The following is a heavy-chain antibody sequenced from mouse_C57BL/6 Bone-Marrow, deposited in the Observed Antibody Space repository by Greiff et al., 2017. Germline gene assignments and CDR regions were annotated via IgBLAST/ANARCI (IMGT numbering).Heavy chain of an antibody. CDR1: GFTFTNYW. D-gene: IGHD1-1*01. V-gene: IGHV1-63*01. CDR2: IYPGGGYT. J-gene: IGHJ1*03. Sequence: VQLQESGAELVRPGTSVKMSCKASGFTFTNYWIGWAKQRPGHGLEWIGDIYPGGGYTNYNEKVKGTATLTADKSSSTAYMQFSSLTSEDSAIYYCARGNYYGSSYKYFDVWGTGTTVTVSS. CDR3: ARGNYYGSSYKYFDV.